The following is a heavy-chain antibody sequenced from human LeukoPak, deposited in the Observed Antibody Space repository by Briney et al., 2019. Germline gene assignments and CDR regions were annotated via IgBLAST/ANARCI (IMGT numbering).Heavy chain of an antibody. CDR3: ATDYTTGYFPF. CDR2: ISSAGDVT. D-gene: IGHD3-9*01. Sequence: GGSLRLSCTASGFTFSGHAMSWVRQAPGKGLEWVSTISSAGDVTYHADSVKGRFAIFRDNSKNTLYLQMAPLRVEDTAIYYCATDYTTGYFPFWGPGTLVTVSS. V-gene: IGHV3-23*01. J-gene: IGHJ4*02. CDR1: GFTFSGHA.